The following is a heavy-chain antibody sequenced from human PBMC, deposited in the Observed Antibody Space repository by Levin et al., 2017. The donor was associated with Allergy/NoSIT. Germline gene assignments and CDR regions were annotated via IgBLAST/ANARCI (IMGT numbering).Heavy chain of an antibody. CDR3: AKAVGRTTSGHHPMDV. V-gene: IGHV3-23*01. CDR1: GFTFSSYA. J-gene: IGHJ6*03. D-gene: IGHD1-14*01. CDR2: ISGRGDST. Sequence: PGGSLRLSCAASGFTFSSYAMSWVRQAPGKGLDWVSAISGRGDSTYYADSVKGRFTISRDNSKNTLYLQMNSLRAEDTAVYYCAKAVGRTTSGHHPMDVWGKGTTVTVSS.